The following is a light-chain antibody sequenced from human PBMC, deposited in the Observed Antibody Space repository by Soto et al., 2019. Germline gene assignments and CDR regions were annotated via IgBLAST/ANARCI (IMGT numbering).Light chain of an antibody. J-gene: IGLJ1*01. CDR3: CSYAGSYTP. Sequence: SVLTQPRSLSVAPGQSVTISFTGTSSDVGGYNYVSCYQQHPGKAPKLMIYDVSKRPSGVPDRFSGSKSGNTASLTISGLQAEDEADYYCCSYAGSYTPFGTGTKVTVL. CDR2: DVS. V-gene: IGLV2-11*01. CDR1: SSDVGGYNY.